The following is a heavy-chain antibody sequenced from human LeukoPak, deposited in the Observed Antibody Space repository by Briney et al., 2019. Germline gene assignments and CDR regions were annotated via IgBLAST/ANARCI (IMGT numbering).Heavy chain of an antibody. CDR2: INPNSGGT. D-gene: IGHD6-13*01. CDR1: GYTFTGYY. V-gene: IGHV1-2*02. CDR3: ARDPWIAAAGRLGVYYFDY. Sequence: PGASVKVSCKASGYTFTGYYMHWVRQAPGQGLEWMGWINPNSGGTNYAQKFQGRVTMTRDTSISTAYMELSRLRSDDTAVYYCARDPWIAAAGRLGVYYFDYWGQGTLVTVSS. J-gene: IGHJ4*02.